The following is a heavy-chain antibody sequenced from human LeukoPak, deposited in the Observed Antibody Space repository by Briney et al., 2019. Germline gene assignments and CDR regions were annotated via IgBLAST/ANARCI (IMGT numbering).Heavy chain of an antibody. CDR2: ISVHNGNT. J-gene: IGHJ4*02. Sequence: GASVKVSCKASGYTFTSYGISWVRQAPGQGLEWMGWISVHNGNTNYAQKLQGRVTMTTDTSTSTAYMELRSLRSDDTAVYYCARDNVYGSGSYYRYDYWGQGTLVTVSS. V-gene: IGHV1-18*01. D-gene: IGHD3-10*01. CDR1: GYTFTSYG. CDR3: ARDNVYGSGSYYRYDY.